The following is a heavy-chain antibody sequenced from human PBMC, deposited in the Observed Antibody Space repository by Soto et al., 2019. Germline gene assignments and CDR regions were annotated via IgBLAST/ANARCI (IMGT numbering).Heavy chain of an antibody. Sequence: GGSLRLSCAASGFTFSSYAMSWVRQAPGKGLEWVSAISGSGGSTYYADSVKDRFTISRDNSKNTLYLQMNSLRAEDTAVYYCAKDLISSYETFDYWGQGTLVTVSS. CDR1: GFTFSSYA. CDR2: ISGSGGST. D-gene: IGHD1-26*01. J-gene: IGHJ4*02. CDR3: AKDLISSYETFDY. V-gene: IGHV3-23*01.